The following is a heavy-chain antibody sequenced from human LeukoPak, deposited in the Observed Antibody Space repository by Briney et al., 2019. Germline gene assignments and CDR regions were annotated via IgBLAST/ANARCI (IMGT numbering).Heavy chain of an antibody. J-gene: IGHJ4*02. Sequence: SETLSLTCTVSGGSISSGDYFWSWIRQPPGKGLEWIGYIYYSGSTYYNPSLKSRVTISGDTSKNQFSLKLSSVTAADTAVYYCARVHIVTNHDYWGQGTLVTVSS. CDR1: GGSISSGDYF. CDR2: IYYSGST. D-gene: IGHD5-12*01. V-gene: IGHV4-30-4*01. CDR3: ARVHIVTNHDY.